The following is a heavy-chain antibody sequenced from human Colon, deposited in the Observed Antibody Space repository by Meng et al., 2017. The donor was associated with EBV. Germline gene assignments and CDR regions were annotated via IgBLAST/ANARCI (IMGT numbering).Heavy chain of an antibody. J-gene: IGHJ4*02. D-gene: IGHD1-26*01. V-gene: IGHV3-11*01. CDR1: XFTFSDYY. CDR2: ISDTGTTI. Sequence: QVQLVESGGXLVKPGGXXRLXXXXXXFTFSDYYMGWVRQAPGKGLEWVSYISDTGTTIYYADSVKGRFTFSRDNAKNSLFLQINSLRAEDTAVYYCARGAYNKNYYADYCESWGAGTMVTVSS. CDR3: ARGAYNKNYYADYCES.